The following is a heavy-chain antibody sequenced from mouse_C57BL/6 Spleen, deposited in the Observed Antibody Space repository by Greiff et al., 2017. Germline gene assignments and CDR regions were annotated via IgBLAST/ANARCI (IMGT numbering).Heavy chain of an antibody. V-gene: IGHV2-2*01. CDR3: ARKGGTDYYAMDY. J-gene: IGHJ4*01. Sequence: QVQLKESGPGLVQPSQSLSITCTVSGFSLTSYGVHWVRQSPGKGLEWLGVIWSGGSTDYNAAFISRLSISKDNSKGQVFFKMNSLQADDTAIYYCARKGGTDYYAMDYWGQGTSVTVSS. D-gene: IGHD3-3*01. CDR1: GFSLTSYG. CDR2: IWSGGST.